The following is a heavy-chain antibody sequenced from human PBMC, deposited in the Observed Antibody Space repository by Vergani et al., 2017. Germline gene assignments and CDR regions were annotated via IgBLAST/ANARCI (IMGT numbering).Heavy chain of an antibody. D-gene: IGHD5-12*01. V-gene: IGHV3-74*01. Sequence: EVQLVESGGGLIHPGGSLRLSCEGSGFSFSGYWMHWVRQSPEKVLVWVSRIKSDGSITNYADSVKVRFTISRDNAKNTLYLEMNSLRGDDTAIYYCVRARCSGPCFMSNLFDSWGQGTLVTVSS. J-gene: IGHJ5*01. CDR2: IKSDGSIT. CDR3: VRARCSGPCFMSNLFDS. CDR1: GFSFSGYW.